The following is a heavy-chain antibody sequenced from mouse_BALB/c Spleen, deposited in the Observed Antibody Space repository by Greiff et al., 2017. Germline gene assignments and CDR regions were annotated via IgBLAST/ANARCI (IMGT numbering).Heavy chain of an antibody. CDR2: ISSGSSTI. CDR1: GFTFSSFG. D-gene: IGHD2-4*01. Sequence: EVMLVESGGDLVKPGGSRKLSCAASGFTFSSFGMHWVRQAPEKGLEWVAYISSGSSTIYYADTVKGRFTISRDNPKNTLFLQMTSLRSEDTAMYYCARWGDYDVSAWFAYWGQGTLVTVSA. J-gene: IGHJ3*01. V-gene: IGHV5-17*02. CDR3: ARWGDYDVSAWFAY.